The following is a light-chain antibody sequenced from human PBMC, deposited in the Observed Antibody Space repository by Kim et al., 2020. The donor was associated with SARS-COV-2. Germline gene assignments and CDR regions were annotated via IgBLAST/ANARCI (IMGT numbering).Light chain of an antibody. Sequence: DIVMTQSPFSLPVTPGEPASISCRSSQSLLHSNGYNYLDWYLQKPGQSPRLLIYLGSNRASGVPDRFSGSGSGTDFTLKISRVEAEDVGIYYCMQTLQTPRTFGGGTKVDIK. CDR1: QSLLHSNGYNY. CDR2: LGS. V-gene: IGKV2-28*01. CDR3: MQTLQTPRT. J-gene: IGKJ4*01.